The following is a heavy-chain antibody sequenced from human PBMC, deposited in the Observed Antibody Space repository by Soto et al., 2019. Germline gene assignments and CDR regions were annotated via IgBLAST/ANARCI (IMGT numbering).Heavy chain of an antibody. CDR2: IKKDGSEK. Sequence: WGSLRISCVSSVFLFSSYLMSWVRQAPGKGLDWVANIKKDGSEKYYVDSVKGRFTISRDNAKKTLHLQMKSLRAEDTAVYYCASNRITGYTPFDYWGQGTLVTVSS. J-gene: IGHJ4*02. V-gene: IGHV3-7*01. CDR1: VFLFSSYL. D-gene: IGHD3-9*01. CDR3: ASNRITGYTPFDY.